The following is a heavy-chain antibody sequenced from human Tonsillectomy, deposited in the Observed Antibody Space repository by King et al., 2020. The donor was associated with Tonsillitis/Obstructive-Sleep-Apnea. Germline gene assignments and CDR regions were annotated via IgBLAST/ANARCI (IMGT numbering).Heavy chain of an antibody. Sequence: VQLVESGGGVVQPGRSLRLSCAASGFTFSRYAIHWVRQGPGKGLEWVAVISYDGSNKYYADSVEGRFTISRDNSKNTLYLQMNSLGAEDTAMYYCAREVIYDTSGYADAFDIWGQGTMVTVSS. CDR1: GFTFSRYA. J-gene: IGHJ3*02. D-gene: IGHD3-22*01. CDR2: ISYDGSNK. V-gene: IGHV3-30*04. CDR3: AREVIYDTSGYADAFDI.